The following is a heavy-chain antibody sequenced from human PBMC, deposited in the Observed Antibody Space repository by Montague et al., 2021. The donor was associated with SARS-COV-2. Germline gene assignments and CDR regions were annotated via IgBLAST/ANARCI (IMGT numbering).Heavy chain of an antibody. J-gene: IGHJ4*02. CDR2: CHYRPKWYN. V-gene: IGHV6-1*01. CDR1: GDSDGIEDVS. Sequence: CAISGDSDGIEDVSWRSVKQTSSRGPHHEVVCHYRPKWYNDYAVSVKSRITINPDTSKNQISLQLNSVTPEDTAVYYCARTSASSDYWGQGTLVTVSS. D-gene: IGHD1-26*01. CDR3: ARTSASSDY.